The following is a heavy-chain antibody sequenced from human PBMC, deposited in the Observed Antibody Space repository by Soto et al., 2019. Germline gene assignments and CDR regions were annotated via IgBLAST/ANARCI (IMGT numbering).Heavy chain of an antibody. D-gene: IGHD2-21*02. V-gene: IGHV4-39*01. CDR2: IYYSGST. CDR3: ARHRYCGGDCHPPYYFDY. Sequence: SETLSLTCTVSGGSISSSSYYWGWIRQPPGKGLEWIGSIYYSGSTYYNPSLKSRVTISVDTSKNQFSLKLSSVTAADTAVYYCARHRYCGGDCHPPYYFDYWGQGTLVTVSS. J-gene: IGHJ4*02. CDR1: GGSISSSSYY.